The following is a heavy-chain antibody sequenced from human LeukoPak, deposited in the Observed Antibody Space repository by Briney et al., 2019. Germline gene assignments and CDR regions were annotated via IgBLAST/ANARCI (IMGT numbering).Heavy chain of an antibody. D-gene: IGHD2-21*01. CDR2: IHYSGGIT. CDR1: GGSISSYY. J-gene: IGHJ4*02. CDR3: ARLAYCGGDCYGYFDY. V-gene: IGHV4-59*08. Sequence: KSSETLSLTCTVSGGSISSYYWSWIRQPPGKGLEWIGYIHYSGGITYYNPSLKSRVTISVDTSKNQFSLSLSSVTAADTAVYYCARLAYCGGDCYGYFDYWGQGTLVTVSS.